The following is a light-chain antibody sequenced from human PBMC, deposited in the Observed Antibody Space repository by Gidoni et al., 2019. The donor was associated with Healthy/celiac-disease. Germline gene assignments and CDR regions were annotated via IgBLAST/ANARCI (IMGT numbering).Light chain of an antibody. J-gene: IGKJ4*01. CDR1: QSLLHSNGYNY. Sequence: DIVMTQSPLSLPVTPGEPDSISCRSSQSLLHSNGYNYLDWYLQKPGQSPQLLIYLGSNRASGVPDRFSGSGSGTDFTLKIIRVEAEDVGVYYCMQALQTPVTFGGGTKVEIK. V-gene: IGKV2-28*01. CDR2: LGS. CDR3: MQALQTPVT.